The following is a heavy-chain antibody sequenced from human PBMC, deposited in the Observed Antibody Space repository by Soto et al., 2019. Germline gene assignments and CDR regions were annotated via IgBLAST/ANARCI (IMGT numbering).Heavy chain of an antibody. CDR3: AGNRRDGYNSGLGY. J-gene: IGHJ4*02. CDR1: GGSISSYY. CDR2: IYYSGST. Sequence: SETLSLTCTFSGGSISSYYWSWIRQPPGKGLEWIGYIYYSGSTNYNPSLKSRVTISVDTSKNQFSLKLSSVTAADTAVYYCAGNRRDGYNSGLGYWGQGTLVTVSS. V-gene: IGHV4-59*01. D-gene: IGHD5-12*01.